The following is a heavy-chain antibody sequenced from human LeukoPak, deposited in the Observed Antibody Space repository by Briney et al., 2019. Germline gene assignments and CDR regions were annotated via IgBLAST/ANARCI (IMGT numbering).Heavy chain of an antibody. V-gene: IGHV3-66*01. D-gene: IGHD3-22*01. CDR3: ASRYYYDSSGSTLDY. J-gene: IGHJ4*02. Sequence: PGGSLRLSCAASGFTVSSNYMSWVRQAPGKGLEWVSVIYSGGSTYYADSVKGRFTISRGNSKNTLYLQMNSLRAEDTAVYYCASRYYYDSSGSTLDYWGQGTLVTVSS. CDR1: GFTVSSNY. CDR2: IYSGGST.